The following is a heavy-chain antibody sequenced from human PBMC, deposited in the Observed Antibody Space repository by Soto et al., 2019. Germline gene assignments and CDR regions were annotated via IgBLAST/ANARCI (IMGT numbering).Heavy chain of an antibody. V-gene: IGHV3-11*01. CDR2: ISSSGSTI. CDR3: ARDQPNDAFDI. Sequence: GGSLRLSCAASGFTFSNYYMSWIRQAPGKGLEWVSYISSSGSTIYYADSVKGRFTISRDNAKNSLYLQMNSLRAEDTAVYYCARDQPNDAFDIWGQGTMVTVSS. CDR1: GFTFSNYY. J-gene: IGHJ3*02.